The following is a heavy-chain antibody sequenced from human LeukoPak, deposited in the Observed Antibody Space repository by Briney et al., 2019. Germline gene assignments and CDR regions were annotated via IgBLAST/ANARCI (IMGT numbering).Heavy chain of an antibody. CDR1: GFTFSNYN. J-gene: IGHJ4*02. CDR3: ASPATYYGSGSYYY. V-gene: IGHV3-11*01. CDR2: ISSSGSTI. D-gene: IGHD3-10*01. Sequence: PGGPLRLSGAPPGFTFSNYNRSWIRKAPGKGLEGVSYISSSGSTIYYADSVKGRFTISRDNAKNSLYLQMNSLRAEDTAVYYCASPATYYGSGSYYYWGQGTLVTVSS.